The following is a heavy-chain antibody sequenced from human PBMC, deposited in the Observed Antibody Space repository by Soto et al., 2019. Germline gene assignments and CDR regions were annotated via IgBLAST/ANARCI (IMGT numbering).Heavy chain of an antibody. V-gene: IGHV1-24*01. D-gene: IGHD1-26*01. CDR2: FDPEDGET. CDR3: ANFRKWELPGPLDY. J-gene: IGHJ4*02. Sequence: GPSVNVTCTVCGYTLTELSMHWVRHAPGKGLEWMGGFDPEDGETIYAQKFQGRVTMTEDTSTDTAYMELSSLRSEDTAVYYCANFRKWELPGPLDYWGKGTLVPVSS. CDR1: GYTLTELS.